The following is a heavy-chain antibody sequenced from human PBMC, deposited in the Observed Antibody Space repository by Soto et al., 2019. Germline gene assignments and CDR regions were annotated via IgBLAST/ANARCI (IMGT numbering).Heavy chain of an antibody. CDR1: GDSVSDGSYY. CDR2: IDYSGSA. D-gene: IGHD5-18*01. Sequence: LSLTCPVSGDSVSDGSYYWTWIRQPPGKGLEWIGYIDYSGSANYNPSLKGRVTLAVDTTNNHFSLKLNSVTGADTAVYYCARDIRGYSRALDYWGQGTLVTVSA. CDR3: ARDIRGYSRALDY. J-gene: IGHJ4*02. V-gene: IGHV4-61*03.